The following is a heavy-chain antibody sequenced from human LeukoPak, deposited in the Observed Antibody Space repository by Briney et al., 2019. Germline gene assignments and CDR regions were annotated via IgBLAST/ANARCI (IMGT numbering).Heavy chain of an antibody. D-gene: IGHD6-19*01. V-gene: IGHV4-39*01. CDR3: ARTRLVDPFDY. Sequence: SETLSLTCTVSGGSISSSSYYWGWIRQPPGKGLEWIGSIYYSGGTYYNPSLKSRVTISVDTSKNQFSLKLSSVTAADTAVYYCARTRLVDPFDYWGQGTLVTVSS. CDR1: GGSISSSSYY. CDR2: IYYSGGT. J-gene: IGHJ4*02.